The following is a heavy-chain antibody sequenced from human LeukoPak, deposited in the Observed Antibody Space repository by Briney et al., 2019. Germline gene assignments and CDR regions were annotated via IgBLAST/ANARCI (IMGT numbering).Heavy chain of an antibody. CDR3: AFYGIEPPY. D-gene: IGHD1-14*01. CDR2: INTDGSDT. J-gene: IGHJ4*02. Sequence: PGGSLRLSCAASGLTFRAYYMHWFRQGTGKGLVWVSRINTDGSDTTYADSVKGRFTVSRDNAKNTLYLQMNSLRAEDTAVYYCAFYGIEPPYWGQGTLVTVSS. V-gene: IGHV3-74*01. CDR1: GLTFRAYY.